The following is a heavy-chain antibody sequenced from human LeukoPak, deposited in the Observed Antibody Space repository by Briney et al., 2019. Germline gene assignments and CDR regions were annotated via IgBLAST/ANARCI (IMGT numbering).Heavy chain of an antibody. D-gene: IGHD3-9*01. Sequence: SVKVSCKASGGTFSSYAISWVRQAPGQGLEWMGGIILIFGTANYAQKFQGRVTITADESTSTAYMELSSLRSEDTAVYYCARDSTYYDILTGYYPYYFDYWGQGTLVTVSS. CDR2: IILIFGTA. CDR3: ARDSTYYDILTGYYPYYFDY. CDR1: GGTFSSYA. J-gene: IGHJ4*02. V-gene: IGHV1-69*13.